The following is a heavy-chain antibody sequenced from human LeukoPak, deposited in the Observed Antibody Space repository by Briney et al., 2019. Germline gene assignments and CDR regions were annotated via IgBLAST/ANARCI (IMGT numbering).Heavy chain of an antibody. J-gene: IGHJ5*02. D-gene: IGHD3-10*01. CDR2: IDPSDSYT. Sequence: GESLKISCKGSGYSFTSYWISWVRQMPGKGLEWLGWIDPSDSYTNYSPSFQGHVTISADKSISTAYQQWSSLKASDTAMYYCARLGRNTMVRGVMDWFDPWGREPWSPSPQ. V-gene: IGHV5-10-1*01. CDR1: GYSFTSYW. CDR3: ARLGRNTMVRGVMDWFDP.